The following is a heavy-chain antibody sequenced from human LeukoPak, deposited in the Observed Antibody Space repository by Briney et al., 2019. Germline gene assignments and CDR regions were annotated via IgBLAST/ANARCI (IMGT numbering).Heavy chain of an antibody. Sequence: SVKVSCKASRGTFSSYAISWVRQAPGQGLEWMGGIIPIFGTANYAQKFRGRVTITADKSTRTAYMELSSLRSEDTAVYYCARDNDSRYPPHFDYWGQGTLVTVSS. CDR1: RGTFSSYA. CDR2: IIPIFGTA. D-gene: IGHD3-16*01. CDR3: ARDNDSRYPPHFDY. V-gene: IGHV1-69*06. J-gene: IGHJ4*02.